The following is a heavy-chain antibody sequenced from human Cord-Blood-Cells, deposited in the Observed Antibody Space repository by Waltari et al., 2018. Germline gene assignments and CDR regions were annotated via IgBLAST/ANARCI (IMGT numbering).Heavy chain of an antibody. Sequence: EVQLVESGGGLVQPGGSLRLSCAASGFTFSSYWMHWVRQAQGKGLVWVLRSDSDGSSTSDADSVKGRFTISRDNAKSTMYRQMDSLRAEETAVYYCATEGNDYDGSISHDYWGQGTLVTVSS. CDR3: ATEGNDYDGSISHDY. D-gene: IGHD3-22*01. J-gene: IGHJ4*02. CDR1: GFTFSSYW. CDR2: SDSDGSST. V-gene: IGHV3-74*01.